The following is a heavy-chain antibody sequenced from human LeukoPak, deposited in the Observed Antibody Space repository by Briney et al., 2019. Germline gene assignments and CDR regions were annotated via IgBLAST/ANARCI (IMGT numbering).Heavy chain of an antibody. Sequence: PGGSLRLSCAASGFTFSSYWMSWVRQAPGKGLEWVANIKQDGSEKYYVDSVKGRFTISRDNAKNSLYLQMNSLRAEDTAVYYCARDRGYSSGWNYYYYGMDVWAKGPRSPSP. J-gene: IGHJ6*02. V-gene: IGHV3-7*03. CDR1: GFTFSSYW. D-gene: IGHD6-19*01. CDR3: ARDRGYSSGWNYYYYGMDV. CDR2: IKQDGSEK.